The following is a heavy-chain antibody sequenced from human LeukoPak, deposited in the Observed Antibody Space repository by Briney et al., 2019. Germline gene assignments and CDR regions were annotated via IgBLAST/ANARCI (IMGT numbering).Heavy chain of an antibody. CDR2: IYSGGIYNDGTT. D-gene: IGHD5-18*01. Sequence: HPGGSLRLSCAASGFTFSSYGMHWVRQAPGKGLEWVSVIYSGGIYNDGTTNYGDSVKGRFTISRDNSKNTLYLQMNSLRAEDTAVYYCARRELLGYSYGLRTFNIWGQGATVTVSS. CDR3: ARRELLGYSYGLRTFNI. CDR1: GFTFSSYG. V-gene: IGHV3-NL1*01. J-gene: IGHJ3*02.